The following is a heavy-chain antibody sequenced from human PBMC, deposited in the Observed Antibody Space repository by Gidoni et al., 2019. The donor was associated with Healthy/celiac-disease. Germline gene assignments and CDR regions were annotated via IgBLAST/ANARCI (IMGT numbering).Heavy chain of an antibody. J-gene: IGHJ4*02. V-gene: IGHV4-34*01. D-gene: IGHD2-15*01. CDR1: GGSFSGYY. Sequence: QVQLQQWGAGLLKPSETLSLTCAVSGGSFSGYYWSWIRQPPGKGLEWIGEINHSGSTNYNPSLKSRVTISVDTSKNQFSLKLSSVTAADTAVYYCARVPLGGGSEPVDYWGQGTLVTVSS. CDR2: INHSGST. CDR3: ARVPLGGGSEPVDY.